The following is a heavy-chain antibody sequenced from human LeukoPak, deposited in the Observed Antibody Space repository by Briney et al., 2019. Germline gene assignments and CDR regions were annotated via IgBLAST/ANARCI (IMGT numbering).Heavy chain of an antibody. J-gene: IGHJ4*02. Sequence: ASVKVSCKAAGYTFTSYDINWVRQATGPGLEWMGWMNPNSGNTGYAQKFQGRVTMTRNTSISTAYMELSSLRSEDTAVYYCARGLGCTNGVCYNYWGQGALVTVSS. CDR2: MNPNSGNT. CDR3: ARGLGCTNGVCYNY. D-gene: IGHD2-8*01. V-gene: IGHV1-8*01. CDR1: GYTFTSYD.